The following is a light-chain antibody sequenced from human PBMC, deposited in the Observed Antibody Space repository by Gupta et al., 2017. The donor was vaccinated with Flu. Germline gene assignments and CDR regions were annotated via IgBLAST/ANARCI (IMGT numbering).Light chain of an antibody. CDR1: SSDIGGYNY. CDR2: EVT. J-gene: IGLJ3*02. CDR3: GSYTSSSTWV. V-gene: IGLV2-14*01. Sequence: QSALTQPASVSGSPGQSITISCTGTSSDIGGYNYVSWYQQPPGKAPKLMIYEVTNRPSGVSNRFSGSKSGNTASLTISGLHAEDEADYFCGSYTSSSTWVFGGGTKLTVL.